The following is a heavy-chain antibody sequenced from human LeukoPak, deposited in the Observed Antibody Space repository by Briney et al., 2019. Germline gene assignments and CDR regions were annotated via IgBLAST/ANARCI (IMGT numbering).Heavy chain of an antibody. D-gene: IGHD3-3*01. V-gene: IGHV4-61*02. CDR3: ASQSGVVTKQYYYYYYYMDV. J-gene: IGHJ6*03. CDR1: GGSISSGSYY. Sequence: SQTLSLTCTVPGGSISSGSYYWSWIRQPAGKGLEWIGRIYTSGSTNYNPSLKIRVTISVDTSKNQVSLKLSSVTAADTAVYYCASQSGVVTKQYYYYYYYMDVWGKGTTVTVSS. CDR2: IYTSGST.